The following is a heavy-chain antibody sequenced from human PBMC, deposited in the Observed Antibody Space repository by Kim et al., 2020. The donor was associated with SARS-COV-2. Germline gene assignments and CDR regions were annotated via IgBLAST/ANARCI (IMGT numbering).Heavy chain of an antibody. CDR2: INPNSGGT. J-gene: IGHJ6*02. Sequence: ASVKVSCKASGYTFTGYYMHWVRQAPGQGLEWMGWINPNSGGTNYAQKFQGRVTMTRDTSISTAYMELSRLRSDDTAVYYCAREMVGSGSYYGLDVWGQGTTVTVSS. CDR1: GYTFTGYY. V-gene: IGHV1-2*02. D-gene: IGHD3-10*01. CDR3: AREMVGSGSYYGLDV.